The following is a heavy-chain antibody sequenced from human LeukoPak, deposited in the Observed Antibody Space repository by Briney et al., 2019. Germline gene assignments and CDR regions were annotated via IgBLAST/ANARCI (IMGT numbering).Heavy chain of an antibody. Sequence: SETLSLTCTVSGGSISSYYWSWIRQPPGMGLEWIGYIYYSGSTNYNPSLKSRVTISVDTSKNQFSLKLSSVTAADTAVYYCARLRPRRYSSSWYDAFDIWGQGTMVTVSS. CDR3: ARLRPRRYSSSWYDAFDI. V-gene: IGHV4-59*08. CDR1: GGSISSYY. CDR2: IYYSGST. J-gene: IGHJ3*02. D-gene: IGHD6-13*01.